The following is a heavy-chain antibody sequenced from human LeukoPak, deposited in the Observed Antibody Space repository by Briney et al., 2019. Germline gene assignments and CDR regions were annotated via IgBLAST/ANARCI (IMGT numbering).Heavy chain of an antibody. CDR1: GFTFSNYD. Sequence: GGSLRLSCAASGFTFSNYDMHWVRQDTGKGLEWVSAIGFAGDTYYPGSVKGRFTISRENAKNSLYLQMNSLRAGDTAAYYCARGNILTGYDYWGQGTLVTVSS. CDR3: ARGNILTGYDY. CDR2: IGFAGDT. V-gene: IGHV3-13*04. D-gene: IGHD3-9*01. J-gene: IGHJ4*02.